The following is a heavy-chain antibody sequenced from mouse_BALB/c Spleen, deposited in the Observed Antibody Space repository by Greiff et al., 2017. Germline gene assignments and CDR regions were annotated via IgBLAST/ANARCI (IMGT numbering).Heavy chain of an antibody. Sequence: VQLQQSGAELVKPGASVKLSCKASGYTFTSYWMHWVKQRPGQGLEWIGEINPSNGRTNYNEKFKSKATLTVDKSSSTAYMQPSSLTSEDSAVYYCARPYYTTVDWYFDVWGAGTTVTVSS. CDR3: ARPYYTTVDWYFDV. CDR1: GYTFTSYW. D-gene: IGHD1-1*01. CDR2: INPSNGRT. V-gene: IGHV1S81*02. J-gene: IGHJ1*01.